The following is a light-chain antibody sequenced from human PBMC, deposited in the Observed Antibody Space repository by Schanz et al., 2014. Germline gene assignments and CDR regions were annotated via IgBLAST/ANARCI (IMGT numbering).Light chain of an antibody. CDR1: TTDVGGYNY. V-gene: IGLV2-14*03. J-gene: IGLJ1*01. CDR3: SSYRRPATVAV. Sequence: QSALTQPASVSGSPGQSITISCAGTTTDVGGYNYVSWYQQHPGKAPKLIIYDVTNRPSGVSHRFSGSKSGNTASLTISGLQAEDEADYYCSSYRRPATVAVFGTGTKLTVL. CDR2: DVT.